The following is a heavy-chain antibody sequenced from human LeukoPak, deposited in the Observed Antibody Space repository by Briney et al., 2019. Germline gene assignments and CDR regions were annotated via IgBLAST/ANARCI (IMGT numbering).Heavy chain of an antibody. V-gene: IGHV1-46*01. D-gene: IGHD5-24*01. CDR1: GYTFTTYY. CDR3: ARGGDGYNTNGY. CDR2: INPSGCST. Sequence: ASVKVSCQASGYTFTTYYIHWLRQAPGQGLEWMGIINPSGCSTSYAQKLQGRVTMTRHTSTSTAYMQLSSLRSEDTAVYYCARGGDGYNTNGYWGQGTLVTVSS. J-gene: IGHJ4*02.